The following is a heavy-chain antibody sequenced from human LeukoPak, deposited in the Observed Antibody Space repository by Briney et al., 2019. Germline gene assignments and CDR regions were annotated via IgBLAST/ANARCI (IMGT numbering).Heavy chain of an antibody. CDR1: GFTFSSYS. CDR3: ARDPSGSGSYYSPVPHY. Sequence: PGGSLRLSCAASGFTFSSYSMNWVRQAPGKGLEWVSSISSSSSYIYYADSVKGRFTISRDNAKNSLYLQMNSLRAEDTAVYYCARDPSGSGSYYSPVPHYWGQGTLVTVSS. D-gene: IGHD3-10*01. CDR2: ISSSSSYI. J-gene: IGHJ4*02. V-gene: IGHV3-21*01.